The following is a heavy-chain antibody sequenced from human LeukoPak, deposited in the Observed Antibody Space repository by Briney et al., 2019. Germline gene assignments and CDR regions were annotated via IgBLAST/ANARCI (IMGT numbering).Heavy chain of an antibody. Sequence: SETLSLTCTVSGGSMRNYYWSWIRQPPGKGLEWIGYIYYSGSTAYNPSLKSRATISVDTSKNQFSLRLTSVTAADTAVYYCARVGYSLDFDYWGQGTLVTVSS. J-gene: IGHJ4*02. CDR3: ARVGYSLDFDY. CDR1: GGSMRNYY. V-gene: IGHV4-59*01. D-gene: IGHD5-18*01. CDR2: IYYSGST.